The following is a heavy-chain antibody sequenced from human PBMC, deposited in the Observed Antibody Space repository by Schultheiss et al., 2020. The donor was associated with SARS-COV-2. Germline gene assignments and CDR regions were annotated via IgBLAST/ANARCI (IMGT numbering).Heavy chain of an antibody. D-gene: IGHD3-16*01. Sequence: SVKVSCKASGGTFSSYAISWVRQAPGQGLEWMGGIIPIFGTANYAQKFQGRVTITADKSTSTAYMELNSLRSEDTAVYYCARVARGRTYYDYVWGSVDYWGQGTLVTVSS. CDR2: IIPIFGTA. CDR3: ARVARGRTYYDYVWGSVDY. J-gene: IGHJ4*02. V-gene: IGHV1-69*06. CDR1: GGTFSSYA.